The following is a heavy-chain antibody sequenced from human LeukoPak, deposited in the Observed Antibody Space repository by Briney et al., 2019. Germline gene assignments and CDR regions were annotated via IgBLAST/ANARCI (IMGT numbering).Heavy chain of an antibody. CDR3: ASRRGGSRRDGYNYDFDY. Sequence: SVKVSCKASGGTFTYYSITWVRQAPGQGLEWMGGIIPMFGTTNYAQKFQGRVTITTDDSTRTPYMQLISLTSEDTAVYYCASRRGGSRRDGYNYDFDYWGQGTLVTVSS. CDR2: IIPMFGTT. D-gene: IGHD5-24*01. J-gene: IGHJ4*02. CDR1: GGTFTYYS. V-gene: IGHV1-69*05.